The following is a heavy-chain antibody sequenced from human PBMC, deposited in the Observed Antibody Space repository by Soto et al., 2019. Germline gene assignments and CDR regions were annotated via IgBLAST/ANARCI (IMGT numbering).Heavy chain of an antibody. V-gene: IGHV1-18*04. CDR2: ISAYNGNT. Sequence: ASVKVSCKASGYTFTSYGISGVRQAPRQGLEWMGWISAYNGNTNYAQKLQGRVTMTTDTSTSTAYMELRSLRSDDTAVYYCARDRCSSTSCYRRHYYYGMDVWGQGTTVTVSS. CDR3: ARDRCSSTSCYRRHYYYGMDV. J-gene: IGHJ6*02. CDR1: GYTFTSYG. D-gene: IGHD2-2*02.